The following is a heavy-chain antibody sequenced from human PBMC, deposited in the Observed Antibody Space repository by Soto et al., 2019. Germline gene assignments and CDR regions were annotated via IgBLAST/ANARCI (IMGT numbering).Heavy chain of an antibody. J-gene: IGHJ4*02. D-gene: IGHD1-26*01. V-gene: IGHV5-51*01. CDR3: AGHAYSGSNSGAYYFDS. CDR1: GYSFTNYW. CDR2: IYPGDSDT. Sequence: PGESLKISCKGSGYSFTNYWIGWVRQMPGKGLEWMGIIYPGDSDTRNSPSFQGQVTISADKYTNTPHLQWSSLKASDTAMYYCAGHAYSGSNSGAYYFDSWGQGTRVTVSS.